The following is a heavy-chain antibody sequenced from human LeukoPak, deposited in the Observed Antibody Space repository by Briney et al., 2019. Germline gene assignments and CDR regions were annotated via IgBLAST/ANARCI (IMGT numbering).Heavy chain of an antibody. J-gene: IGHJ4*02. CDR2: MYYSGTT. CDR1: GGSISSGSYY. V-gene: IGHV4-39*01. CDR3: ARHPPRDGSAFDY. Sequence: PSETLSLTCTVSGGSISSGSYYWGWIRQPAGKGLEWIASMYYSGTTFYSPSLKSRVTISVDTSKNQLSLKLGSVTAADTAVYYCARHPPRDGSAFDYWGQGTLVTVSS.